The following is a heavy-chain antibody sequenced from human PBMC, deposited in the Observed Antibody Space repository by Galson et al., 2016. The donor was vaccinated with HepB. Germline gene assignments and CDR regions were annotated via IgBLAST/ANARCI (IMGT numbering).Heavy chain of an antibody. Sequence: SLRLSCAASGFTFNNYDMTWVRQAPGKGLEWVSTISGSGGSTDYADSVKGRFTISRDNSKNTLYLQMNSLRAEDTAVYYCAKDSPYWVPLGYYYVMDVWGQGATVTVSS. CDR3: AKDSPYWVPLGYYYVMDV. J-gene: IGHJ6*02. V-gene: IGHV3-23*01. CDR1: GFTFNNYD. CDR2: ISGSGGST. D-gene: IGHD2-15*01.